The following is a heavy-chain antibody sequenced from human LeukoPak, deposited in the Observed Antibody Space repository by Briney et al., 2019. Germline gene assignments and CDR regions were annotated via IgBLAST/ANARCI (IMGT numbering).Heavy chain of an antibody. J-gene: IGHJ6*03. D-gene: IGHD1-14*01. Sequence: PSETLSLTGTVSGYSISSGYYWGWIRQPPGKGLEWIGSIYHSGSTYYNPSLKTRVTISVDTSKNQFSLNLTSLTAADTAVYYCARDRKYYYHMDVWGKGTTVTVSS. CDR2: IYHSGST. CDR3: ARDRKYYYHMDV. V-gene: IGHV4-38-2*02. CDR1: GYSISSGYY.